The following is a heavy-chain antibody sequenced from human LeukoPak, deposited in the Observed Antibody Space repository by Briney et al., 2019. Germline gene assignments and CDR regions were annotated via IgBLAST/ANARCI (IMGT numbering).Heavy chain of an antibody. CDR3: GKEPNPDFQWGESSRRGGYYFDY. V-gene: IGHV3-30*18. D-gene: IGHD3-16*01. Sequence: GGSLRLSCAASGFTFSSYGMHWVRQAPGKGLEWVAVISYDGSNKYYADSVKGRFTISRDNSKNTLYLQMNSLRAEDTAVYYWGKEPNPDFQWGESSRRGGYYFDYWGQGTLVTVSS. CDR1: GFTFSSYG. CDR2: ISYDGSNK. J-gene: IGHJ4*02.